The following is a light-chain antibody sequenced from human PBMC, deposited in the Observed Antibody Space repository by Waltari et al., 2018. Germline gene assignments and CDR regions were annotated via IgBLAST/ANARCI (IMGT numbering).Light chain of an antibody. J-gene: IGLJ2*01. CDR1: SSDVGSYNR. CDR2: EVN. V-gene: IGLV2-18*02. CDR3: ASYTGGTTIL. Sequence: QSALTQPPSVSGSPGQSVTISCTGTSSDVGSYNRVSWYQQPPGTAPKLMIYEVNNRPSRVPDRLSGSRSGNTASLTISGLQAEDEGDYYCASYTGGTTILFGGGTRLTVL.